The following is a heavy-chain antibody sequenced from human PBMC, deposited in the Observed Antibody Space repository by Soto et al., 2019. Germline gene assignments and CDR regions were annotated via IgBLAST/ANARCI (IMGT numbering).Heavy chain of an antibody. CDR3: ARVLDDILTGYPYGMDV. V-gene: IGHV1-69*06. J-gene: IGHJ6*02. Sequence: SVKVSCKASGGTFSSCAISWVRQAPGQGLEWMGGIIPIFGTANYAQKFQGRVTITADKSTSTAYMELSSLRSEDTAVYYCARVLDDILTGYPYGMDVWGQGTTVTVSS. CDR2: IIPIFGTA. CDR1: GGTFSSCA. D-gene: IGHD3-9*01.